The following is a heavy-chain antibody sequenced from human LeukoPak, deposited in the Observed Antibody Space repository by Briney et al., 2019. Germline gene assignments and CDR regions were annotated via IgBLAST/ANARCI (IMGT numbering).Heavy chain of an antibody. D-gene: IGHD1-26*01. J-gene: IGHJ4*02. CDR2: IYWNDDK. CDR1: GGSISSYYW. Sequence: TLSLTCTVSGGSISSYYWSWIRQPPGKALEWLALIYWNDDKRYSPSLKSRLTITKDTSKNQVVLTMTNMDPVDTATYYCAHRRSQGKWELLPQGFDYWGQGTLVTVSS. CDR3: AHRRSQGKWELLPQGFDY. V-gene: IGHV2-5*01.